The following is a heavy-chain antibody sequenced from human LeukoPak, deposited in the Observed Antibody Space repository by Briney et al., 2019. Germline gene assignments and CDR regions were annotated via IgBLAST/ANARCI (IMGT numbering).Heavy chain of an antibody. J-gene: IGHJ3*02. CDR1: GFTFSSYA. V-gene: IGHV3-30-3*01. CDR3: ATNYYDSSGYYHAFDI. D-gene: IGHD3-22*01. CDR2: ISYDGSNK. Sequence: GRPLRLSRAASGFTFSSYAMHWVRQAPGKGLEWVAVISYDGSNKYYADSVKGRFTISRDNSKNTLYLQMNSLRAEDTAVYYCATNYYDSSGYYHAFDIWGQGTMVTVSS.